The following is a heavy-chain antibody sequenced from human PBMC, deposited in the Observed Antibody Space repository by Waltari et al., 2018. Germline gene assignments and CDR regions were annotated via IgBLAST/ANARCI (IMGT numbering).Heavy chain of an antibody. Sequence: QVQLQESGPGLVKPSETLSLTCTVSGGSISSYYWSWIRQPPGKGLEWIGYIYYSGSTNYNPSLKSRVTISVDTSKNQFSLKLSSVTAADTAVYYCARGSSPRTAAAGTVWFGYWGQGTLVTVSS. V-gene: IGHV4-59*01. CDR1: GGSISSYY. CDR2: IYYSGST. J-gene: IGHJ4*02. CDR3: ARGSSPRTAAAGTVWFGY. D-gene: IGHD6-13*01.